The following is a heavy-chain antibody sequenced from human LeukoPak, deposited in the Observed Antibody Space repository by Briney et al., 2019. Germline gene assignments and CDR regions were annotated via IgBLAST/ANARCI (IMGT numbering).Heavy chain of an antibody. Sequence: PGGSLRLSCAASGFTFSSYAMSWLRQAPGKGLEWVSAISENGGTTYYADSVKGRSTISRDNSKNTLSLQLSSLRAEDTAVYYCAKEGPTGTTKFDYWGQGTLVTVPS. CDR1: GFTFSSYA. CDR3: AKEGPTGTTKFDY. CDR2: ISENGGTT. D-gene: IGHD1-1*01. V-gene: IGHV3-23*01. J-gene: IGHJ4*02.